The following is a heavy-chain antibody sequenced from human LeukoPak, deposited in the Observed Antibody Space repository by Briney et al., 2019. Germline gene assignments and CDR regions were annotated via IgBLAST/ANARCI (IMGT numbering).Heavy chain of an antibody. Sequence: GGSLRLSCAASEFTVSSNYMSWVRQAPGKGLEWVSVIYSGGSTYYADSVKGRFTISRDNSKNTLYLQMNSLRAEDTAVYYCAKDQDIVVVPARFDPWGQGTLVTVSS. J-gene: IGHJ5*02. D-gene: IGHD2-2*01. V-gene: IGHV3-66*02. CDR2: IYSGGST. CDR3: AKDQDIVVVPARFDP. CDR1: EFTVSSNY.